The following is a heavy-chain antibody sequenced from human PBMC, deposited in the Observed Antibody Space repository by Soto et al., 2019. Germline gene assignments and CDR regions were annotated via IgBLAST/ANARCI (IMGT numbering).Heavy chain of an antibody. J-gene: IGHJ6*02. D-gene: IGHD6-19*01. CDR1: GFTFSSYG. CDR2: ISYDGSNK. Sequence: PGGSLRLSCAASGFTFSSYGMHWVRQAPGKGLEWVAVISYDGSNKYYADSVKGRFTISRDNSKNTLYLQMNSLRAEDTAVYYCAKDQVVPWLEYYYYYGMDVWGQGTTVTVSS. CDR3: AKDQVVPWLEYYYYYGMDV. V-gene: IGHV3-30*18.